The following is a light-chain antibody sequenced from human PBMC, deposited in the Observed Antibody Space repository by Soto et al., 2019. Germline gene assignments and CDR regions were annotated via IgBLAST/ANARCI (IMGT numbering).Light chain of an antibody. Sequence: EIVMTQSPSTLSVSPGERASPSCRASQSVSSNVAWYQQKPGQAPRLLIYGAYTRAAGVPARFSGSGSGTEFTLTISSLQSEDFAVYYCQQYNNWPQTFGQGTKVDIK. V-gene: IGKV3-15*01. CDR3: QQYNNWPQT. CDR1: QSVSSN. CDR2: GAY. J-gene: IGKJ1*01.